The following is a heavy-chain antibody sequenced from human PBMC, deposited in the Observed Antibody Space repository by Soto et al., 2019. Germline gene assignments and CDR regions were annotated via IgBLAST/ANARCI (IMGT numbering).Heavy chain of an antibody. CDR2: IYYSGST. V-gene: IGHV4-59*01. D-gene: IGHD1-26*01. J-gene: IGHJ5*02. Sequence: QVQLQESGPGLVKPSETLSLTCTVSGGSISSYYWSWIRQPPGTGLEWIGYIYYSGSTNYNPSLKSRVTISVDTSKNQFSLKLSSVTAADTAVYYCARDMVGAISRFDPWGQGTLVTVSS. CDR1: GGSISSYY. CDR3: ARDMVGAISRFDP.